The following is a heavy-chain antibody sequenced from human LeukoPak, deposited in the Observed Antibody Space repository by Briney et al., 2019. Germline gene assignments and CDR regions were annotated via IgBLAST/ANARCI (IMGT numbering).Heavy chain of an antibody. J-gene: IGHJ6*03. V-gene: IGHV3-30*02. CDR1: GFTFSSYG. D-gene: IGHD3-3*01. CDR3: ARGLWGDFWSGDYYYYYMDV. Sequence: GGSLRLSCAASGFTFSSYGMHWVRQAPGKGLEWVAFIRYDGSNKYYADSVKGRFTISRDNSKNTLYLQMNSLRSEDTAVYYWARGLWGDFWSGDYYYYYMDVWGKGTTVTVSS. CDR2: IRYDGSNK.